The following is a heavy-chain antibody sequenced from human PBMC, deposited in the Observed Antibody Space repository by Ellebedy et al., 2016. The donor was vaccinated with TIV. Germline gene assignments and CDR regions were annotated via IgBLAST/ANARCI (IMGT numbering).Heavy chain of an antibody. Sequence: GESLKISCAASGFTFSSYAMTWVRQAPGKGLEWVSAISGSGGSTYYADSVKGRFTISRDNSKNTLYLQMNSLRPEDTAVYYCASPSGRGFWTGYLDYWGQGTLVIVSS. CDR2: ISGSGGST. D-gene: IGHD3/OR15-3a*01. V-gene: IGHV3-23*01. CDR3: ASPSGRGFWTGYLDY. J-gene: IGHJ4*02. CDR1: GFTFSSYA.